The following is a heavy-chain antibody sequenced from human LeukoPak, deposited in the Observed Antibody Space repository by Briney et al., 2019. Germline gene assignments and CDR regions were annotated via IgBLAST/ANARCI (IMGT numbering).Heavy chain of an antibody. J-gene: IGHJ4*02. V-gene: IGHV3-21*01. CDR3: ARGIVAAGNIDY. CDR2: ISSSSSYI. D-gene: IGHD6-13*01. CDR1: GFTFSSYS. Sequence: GWSLRLSCAASGFTFSSYSTNWVRQAPGKGLEWVSSISSSSSYIYYADSVKGRFTISRDNAKNSLYLQMNSLGAEDTAVYYCARGIVAAGNIDYWGQGTLVTVSS.